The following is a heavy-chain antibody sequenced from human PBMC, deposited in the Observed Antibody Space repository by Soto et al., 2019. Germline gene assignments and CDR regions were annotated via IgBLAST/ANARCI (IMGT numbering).Heavy chain of an antibody. CDR2: ISSGAAYI. D-gene: IGHD1-26*01. CDR3: TRDEGGSYDSWFHP. CDR1: TFSLYS. Sequence: EVQVVESGGGLVKPGGSLTLSCNFTFSLYSMNWVRQAPGKGLEWVASISSGAAYIKYADSVQGRFTISRDNAKSSVSLQMISLRVEDTAVYFCTRDEGGSYDSWFHPWGQGNQVTVSA. V-gene: IGHV3-21*01. J-gene: IGHJ5*02.